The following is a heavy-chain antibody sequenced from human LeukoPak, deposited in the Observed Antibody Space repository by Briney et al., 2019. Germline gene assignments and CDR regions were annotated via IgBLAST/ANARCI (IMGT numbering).Heavy chain of an antibody. CDR3: ARGYCSSTSCSIDY. Sequence: GGSLRLSCAASGFAFSSYAMSWVRQAPGKGLEWVSAISGSGGSTYYADSVKGRFTISRDNSKNTLYLQMNSLRAEDTAVYYCARGYCSSTSCSIDYWGQGTLVTVSS. V-gene: IGHV3-23*01. D-gene: IGHD2-2*01. CDR1: GFAFSSYA. CDR2: ISGSGGST. J-gene: IGHJ4*02.